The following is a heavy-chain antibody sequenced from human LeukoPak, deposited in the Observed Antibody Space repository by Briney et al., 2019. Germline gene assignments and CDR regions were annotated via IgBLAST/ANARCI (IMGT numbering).Heavy chain of an antibody. V-gene: IGHV3-15*01. CDR1: GFTFSNAW. D-gene: IGHD3-3*01. Sequence: GGSLRLSCAASGFTFSNAWMSWVRQVPGKGLEWVGRIKSKTDGGTTDYAAPVKGRFTISRDDSKNTLYLQMNSLKTEDTAVYYCTTGPFWSGYYTPFDYWGQGTLVTVSS. J-gene: IGHJ4*02. CDR2: IKSKTDGGTT. CDR3: TTGPFWSGYYTPFDY.